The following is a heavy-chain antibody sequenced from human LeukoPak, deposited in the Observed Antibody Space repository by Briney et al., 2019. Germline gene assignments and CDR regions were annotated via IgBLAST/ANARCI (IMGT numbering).Heavy chain of an antibody. J-gene: IGHJ4*02. D-gene: IGHD3-16*01. Sequence: PSETLSLTCTVSGGSISSSSYYWGWIRQPPGKGLEWIGSIYYSGSTYYNPSLKSRVTISVDTSKNQFSLKLSSVTAADTAVYYCARRDTYYGYWGQGTLVTVSS. CDR1: GGSISSSSYY. V-gene: IGHV4-39*01. CDR2: IYYSGST. CDR3: ARRDTYYGY.